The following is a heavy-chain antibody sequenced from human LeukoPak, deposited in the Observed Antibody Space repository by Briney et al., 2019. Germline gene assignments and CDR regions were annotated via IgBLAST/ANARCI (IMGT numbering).Heavy chain of an antibody. J-gene: IGHJ4*02. Sequence: ASVKVSCKASGYTFTGYYMHWVRQAPGQGLEWMGWINPNSGGTNYAQKFQGRVTMTRDTSISTAYMELSRLRSDDTAVYYCARGPKYSSSWYEDWGQGTLVTVSS. CDR2: INPNSGGT. CDR1: GYTFTGYY. CDR3: ARGPKYSSSWYED. V-gene: IGHV1-2*02. D-gene: IGHD6-13*01.